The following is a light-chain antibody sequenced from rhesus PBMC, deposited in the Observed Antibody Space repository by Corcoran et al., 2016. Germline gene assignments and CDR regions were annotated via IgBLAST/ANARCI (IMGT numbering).Light chain of an antibody. CDR1: QGISKY. CDR3: QQHKTYPPA. V-gene: IGKV1-25*01. J-gene: IGKJ1*01. CDR2: DAS. Sequence: DIQMTQSPSSLSASVGDTVTITCQASQGISKYLAWYQQKPGKAPKFLIYDASTLQSGVPSRLSGSGSGTEFSLTISSLQPEDVATYYCQQHKTYPPAFGQGTKVEIK.